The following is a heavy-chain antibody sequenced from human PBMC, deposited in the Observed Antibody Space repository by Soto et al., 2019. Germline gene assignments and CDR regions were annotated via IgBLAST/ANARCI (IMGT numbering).Heavy chain of an antibody. CDR1: GGSISSYY. CDR3: ARAFKGGALAY. J-gene: IGHJ4*02. Sequence: ASETLSLTCTVSGGSISSYYWSWIRQPPGKGLEWIGYIYYSGSTNYNPSLKSRVTISVDTSKNQFSLKLSSVTAADTAVYYCARAFKGGALAYWGQGTLVTVSS. D-gene: IGHD3-16*01. CDR2: IYYSGST. V-gene: IGHV4-59*01.